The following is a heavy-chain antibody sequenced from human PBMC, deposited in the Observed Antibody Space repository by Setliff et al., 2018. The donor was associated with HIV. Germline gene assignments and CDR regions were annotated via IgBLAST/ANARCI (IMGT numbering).Heavy chain of an antibody. CDR1: GYSFTDNY. J-gene: IGHJ4*02. CDR2: ISPDTDGI. Sequence: ASVKVSCKASGYSFTDNYIHWVRQAPGQGLEWMGWISPDTDGINYAQQFQGRLTLTRDTSVSTAYMVLSGLNSDDTAVYFCAREIAGDEYFDYWGQGTLVTVSS. V-gene: IGHV1-2*02. D-gene: IGHD7-27*01. CDR3: AREIAGDEYFDY.